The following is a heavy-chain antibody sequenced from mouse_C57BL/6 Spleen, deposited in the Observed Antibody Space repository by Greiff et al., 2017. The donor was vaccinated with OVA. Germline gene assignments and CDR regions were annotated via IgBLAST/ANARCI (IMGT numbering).Heavy chain of an antibody. CDR1: GSPFPRSW. CDR2: IYPGSGST. Sequence: QVQLQQPGAELVKPGASVKMSCKASGSPFPRSWITWVKQRPGQGLEWIGDIYPGSGSTNYNEKFKSKATLTVDTSSSTAYMQLSSLTSEDSAVYYCAGGNYGWFAYWGQGTLVTVSA. CDR3: AGGNYGWFAY. D-gene: IGHD2-1*01. J-gene: IGHJ3*01. V-gene: IGHV1-55*01.